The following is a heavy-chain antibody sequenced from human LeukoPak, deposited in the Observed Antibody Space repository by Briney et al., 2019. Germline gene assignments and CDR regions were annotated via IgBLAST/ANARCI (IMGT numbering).Heavy chain of an antibody. J-gene: IGHJ4*02. V-gene: IGHV3-74*01. D-gene: IGHD6-6*01. Sequence: PGGSLRLSCAASGFTFSSYWVHWVRQAPGKGLVRVSHSYSIGSSKYYADSVKGRFTISRDNAKNTLYLQMNSLRAEDWAVYYCARGGPYSSSSLDYWGQRTLVTVSS. CDR2: SYSIGSSK. CDR1: GFTFSSYW. CDR3: ARGGPYSSSSLDY.